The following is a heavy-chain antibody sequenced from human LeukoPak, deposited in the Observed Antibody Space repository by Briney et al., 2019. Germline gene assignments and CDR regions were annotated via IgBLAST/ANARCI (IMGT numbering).Heavy chain of an antibody. CDR3: AREYYYGSGPAQDY. D-gene: IGHD3-10*01. V-gene: IGHV3-30*04. Sequence: GGSLRLSCAASGFTFSSYAMHWVRQAPGKGLEWVAVISYDGSNKYYADSVKGRFTISRDNSKNTLYLQMNSLRAEDTAVYYCAREYYYGSGPAQDYWGQGTLVTVSS. J-gene: IGHJ4*02. CDR1: GFTFSSYA. CDR2: ISYDGSNK.